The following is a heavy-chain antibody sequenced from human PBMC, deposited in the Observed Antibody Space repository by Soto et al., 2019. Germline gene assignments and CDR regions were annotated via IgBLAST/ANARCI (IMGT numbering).Heavy chain of an antibody. CDR1: GGSISSNTYY. V-gene: IGHV4-39*01. J-gene: IGHJ3*02. Sequence: SETLSLTCTFSGGSISSNTYYCGWLRQPPWKGLEWIGSIYYTGSTYYNPSLKSRVAISVDTSKSQFSLNLSPVTAADTSVYYCARVQAITGPNEDAFEIWGQGNTVIVSS. CDR3: ARVQAITGPNEDAFEI. CDR2: IYYTGST. D-gene: IGHD1-1*01.